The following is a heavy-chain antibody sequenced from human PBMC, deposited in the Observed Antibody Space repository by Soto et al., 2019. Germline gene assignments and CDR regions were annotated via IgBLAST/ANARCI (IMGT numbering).Heavy chain of an antibody. CDR1: GFTFSSVE. J-gene: IGHJ4*01. Sequence: SGGSLRLSCAASGFTFSSVEMNWVRQAPGKGLEWVSYISSRGGTIYYADSVKGRFTTSRDNAKNSLYLQMNNLRAEDTAVYHCASLRGFDYWGQGSLVTVSS. CDR3: ASLRGFDY. CDR2: ISSRGGTI. V-gene: IGHV3-48*03.